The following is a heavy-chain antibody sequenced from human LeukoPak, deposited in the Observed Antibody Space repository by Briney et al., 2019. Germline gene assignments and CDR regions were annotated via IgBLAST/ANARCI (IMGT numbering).Heavy chain of an antibody. CDR1: GFTFSSYA. V-gene: IGHV3-7*01. J-gene: IGHJ4*02. CDR3: ARDHSHSGWENYFDY. CDR2: IKQDGSEK. D-gene: IGHD6-25*01. Sequence: GGSLRLSCAASGFTFSSYAMSWVRQAPGKGLEWVANIKQDGSEKYYVDSVKGRFTISRDNAKNSLYLQMSSLRAEDTAVYYCARDHSHSGWENYFDYWGQGTLVTVSS.